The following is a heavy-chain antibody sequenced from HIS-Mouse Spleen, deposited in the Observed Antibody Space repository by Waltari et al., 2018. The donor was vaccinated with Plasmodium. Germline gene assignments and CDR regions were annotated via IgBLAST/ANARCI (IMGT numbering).Heavy chain of an antibody. CDR1: GVTLSSYW. V-gene: IGHV3-7*01. D-gene: IGHD6-13*01. CDR3: ASSWYWYFDL. J-gene: IGHJ2*01. Sequence: VQLVVAVGGLVQPGGSLSLSCAASGVTLSSYWMSWVRQAQGKGLEGVANIKQDGSEKYYVDSVKGRFTISRDNAKNSLYLQMNSLRAEDTAVYYCASSWYWYFDLWGRGTLVTVSS. CDR2: IKQDGSEK.